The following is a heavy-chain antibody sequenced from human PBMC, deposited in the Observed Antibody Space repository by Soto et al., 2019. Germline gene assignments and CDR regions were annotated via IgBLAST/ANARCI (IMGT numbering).Heavy chain of an antibody. CDR3: AKERAIGYCTITSCNFPGDV. D-gene: IGHD2-2*01. Sequence: GGSLRLSCAASGFTFSSYAMSWVRQAPGKGLEWVSAINGSGSSAYYADSVKGRFTISRDNSKNTLYLHMNSLRAEDTAVYYCAKERAIGYCTITSCNFPGDVWGQGTTVTVSS. J-gene: IGHJ6*02. CDR1: GFTFSSYA. V-gene: IGHV3-23*01. CDR2: INGSGSSA.